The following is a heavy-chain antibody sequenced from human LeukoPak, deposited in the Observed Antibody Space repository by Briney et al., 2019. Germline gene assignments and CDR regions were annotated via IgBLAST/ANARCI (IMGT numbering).Heavy chain of an antibody. CDR3: ARISAAGTFDY. J-gene: IGHJ4*02. D-gene: IGHD6-13*01. Sequence: ASVKVSCKASGYTFTSNYIHWVRQAPGQGLEWMGGIIPIFGTANYAQKFQGRVTITADESTSTAYMELSSLRSEDTAVYYCARISAAGTFDYWGQGTLVTVSS. V-gene: IGHV1-69*13. CDR2: IIPIFGTA. CDR1: GYTFTSNY.